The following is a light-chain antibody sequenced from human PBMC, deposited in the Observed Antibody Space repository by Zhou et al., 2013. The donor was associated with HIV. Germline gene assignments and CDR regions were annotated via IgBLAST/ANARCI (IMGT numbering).Light chain of an antibody. Sequence: IQMTQSPSSVSASVGDRVTITCRASQDIRGDLGWYQHKPGKPPRLLISAASTLQSGVPTRFSGGGSGTVFTLTISSLQSEDVATYYCLQDYDYPRTFGGGTRVEI. CDR2: AAS. V-gene: IGKV1-6*01. J-gene: IGKJ4*01. CDR3: LQDYDYPRT. CDR1: QDIRGD.